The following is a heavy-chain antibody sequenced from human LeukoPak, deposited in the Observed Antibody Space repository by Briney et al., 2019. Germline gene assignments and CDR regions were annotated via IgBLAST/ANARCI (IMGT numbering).Heavy chain of an antibody. Sequence: GGSLRLSCAASGFTFSYYAMTWVRQASGKGLEWVSAIRGSGTSTYYADSVQGRFTVSRDNSKNTLYLQMNSLRAEDTAVYYCAKTNTGSSSQSDSFDIWGQGTMVTVSS. CDR2: IRGSGTST. V-gene: IGHV3-23*01. CDR1: GFTFSYYA. CDR3: AKTNTGSSSQSDSFDI. J-gene: IGHJ3*02. D-gene: IGHD6-6*01.